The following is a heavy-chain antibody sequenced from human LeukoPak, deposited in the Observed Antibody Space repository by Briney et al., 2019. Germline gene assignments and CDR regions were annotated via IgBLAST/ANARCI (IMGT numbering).Heavy chain of an antibody. D-gene: IGHD2-15*01. CDR3: ARGTFSGGSIGRRYYYGMDV. CDR2: IWYDGSNK. J-gene: IGHJ6*02. V-gene: IGHV3-33*01. CDR1: GFTFSSYG. Sequence: GGSLRLSCAASGFTFSSYGMHWVRQAPGKGLEWVAVIWYDGSNKYYADSVKGRFTISRDNSKNTLYLQMNSLRAEDTAVYYCARGTFSGGSIGRRYYYGMDVWGQGTTVTVSS.